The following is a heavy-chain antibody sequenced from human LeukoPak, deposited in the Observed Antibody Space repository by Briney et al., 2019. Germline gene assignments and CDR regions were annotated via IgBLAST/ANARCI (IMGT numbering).Heavy chain of an antibody. Sequence: ASVKVSCTASGYTFSSYGISWVRQAPGKGLEWMGWISGYNGNTNYAQKVQGRVTMTTDTSKSTDYMEMKSLRSDDTAVYYCARYMRTMIVVSNWFDPWGQGTLVTVSS. CDR1: GYTFSSYG. J-gene: IGHJ5*02. CDR2: ISGYNGNT. CDR3: ARYMRTMIVVSNWFDP. D-gene: IGHD3-22*01. V-gene: IGHV1-18*01.